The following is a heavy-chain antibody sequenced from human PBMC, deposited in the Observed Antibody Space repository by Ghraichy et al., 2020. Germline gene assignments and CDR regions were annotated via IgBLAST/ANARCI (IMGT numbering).Heavy chain of an antibody. J-gene: IGHJ6*03. CDR3: ARGVSYRAGARRPKSAAITPYYYMDV. CDR1: GGSFSGYY. D-gene: IGHD2-2*01. CDR2: INHSGST. Sequence: SQTLSLTCAVYGGSFSGYYWSWIRQPPGKGLEWIGEINHSGSTNYNPSLKSRVTISVDTSKNQFSLKLSSVTAADTAVYYCARGVSYRAGARRPKSAAITPYYYMDVWGKGTTVTVSS. V-gene: IGHV4-34*01.